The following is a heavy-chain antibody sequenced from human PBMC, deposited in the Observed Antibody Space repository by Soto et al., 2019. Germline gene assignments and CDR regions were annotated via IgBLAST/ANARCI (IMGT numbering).Heavy chain of an antibody. J-gene: IGHJ5*02. CDR2: ISSNGGST. Sequence: PGGSLRLSCSASGFTFSSYAMHWVRQAPGKGLEYVSAISSNGGSTYYADSVKGRFTISRDNSKNTLYLQMSSLRAEDTAVYYCVKGGTIFGVALYNWFDPWGQGTLVTV. CDR1: GFTFSSYA. D-gene: IGHD3-3*01. CDR3: VKGGTIFGVALYNWFDP. V-gene: IGHV3-64D*06.